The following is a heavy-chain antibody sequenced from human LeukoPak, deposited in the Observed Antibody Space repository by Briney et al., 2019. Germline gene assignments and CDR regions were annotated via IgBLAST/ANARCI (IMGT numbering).Heavy chain of an antibody. CDR3: ARDRVRGVILVPNHRALGS. J-gene: IGHJ4*02. CDR2: INPNSGGT. D-gene: IGHD3-10*01. V-gene: IGHV1-2*02. CDR1: GYTFTGYY. Sequence: ASVKVSCKASGYTFTGYYMHWVRQAPGQGLEWMGWINPNSGGTNYAQKFQGRVTMTRDTSISTAYMELSRLTYDDTAVYYCARDRVRGVILVPNHRALGSWGQGTLVTVSS.